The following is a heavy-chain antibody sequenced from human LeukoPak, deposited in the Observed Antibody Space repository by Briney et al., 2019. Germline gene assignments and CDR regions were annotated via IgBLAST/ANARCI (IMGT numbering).Heavy chain of an antibody. V-gene: IGHV1-69*05. CDR1: GGTFSSYA. D-gene: IGHD4-17*01. Sequence: SVKVSCKASGGTFSSYAISWVRQAPGQGLEWMGGIIPIFGTANYAQKFQGRVTITTDESTSTAYMELSSLRSEDTAVYYCAADATTVTPKYYYYMDVWGKGTTVTVSS. CDR3: AADATTVTPKYYYYMDV. J-gene: IGHJ6*03. CDR2: IIPIFGTA.